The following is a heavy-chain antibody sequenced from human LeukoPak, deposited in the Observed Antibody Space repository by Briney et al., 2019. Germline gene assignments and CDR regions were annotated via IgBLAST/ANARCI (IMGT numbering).Heavy chain of an antibody. CDR1: GFTFSDYY. CDR2: ISRSSSYT. Sequence: GGSLRLSCAASGFTFSDYYMSWIRQAPGKGLEWVSYISRSSSYTNYADSVKGRFTISRDNAKNSLYLQMNSLRAEDTAAYYCARKRAAAARGAFDYWGQGTLVTVSS. V-gene: IGHV3-11*03. D-gene: IGHD6-13*01. CDR3: ARKRAAAARGAFDY. J-gene: IGHJ4*02.